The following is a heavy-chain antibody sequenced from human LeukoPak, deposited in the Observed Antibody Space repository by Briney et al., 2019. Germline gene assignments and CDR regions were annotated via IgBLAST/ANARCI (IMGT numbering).Heavy chain of an antibody. V-gene: IGHV3-23*01. CDR3: AKQLGYCSDGSCYFPY. J-gene: IGHJ4*02. CDR2: ISNNGGYT. Sequence: GGSLRLSCAASGFTFSSSAMSWVRQALGKGLERVSAISNNGGYTYYADSVQGRFTISRDNSKSTLCLQMNSLRAEDTAVYYCAKQLGYCSDGSCYFPYWGQGTLVTVSS. D-gene: IGHD2-15*01. CDR1: GFTFSSSA.